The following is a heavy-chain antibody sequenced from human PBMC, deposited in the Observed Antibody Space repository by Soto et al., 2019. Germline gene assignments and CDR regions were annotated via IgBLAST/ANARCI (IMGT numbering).Heavy chain of an antibody. CDR2: IYSTGST. J-gene: IGHJ4*02. V-gene: IGHV4-59*01. D-gene: IGHD4-17*01. Sequence: SETLSLTCSVSGVSISSYYWTWIRQHPGKRLEWIGYIYSTGSTNYNPSLKSRLTISLDTPNNQVSLKLTSVTAADTAVYYCARGPYGDYFDYWGQGTLVTVSS. CDR1: GVSISSYY. CDR3: ARGPYGDYFDY.